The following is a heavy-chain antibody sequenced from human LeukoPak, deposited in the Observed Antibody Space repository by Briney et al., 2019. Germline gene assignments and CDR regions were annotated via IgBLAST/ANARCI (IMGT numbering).Heavy chain of an antibody. CDR1: GGTFSSYA. V-gene: IGHV1-69*13. CDR2: IIPIFGTA. J-gene: IGHJ5*02. D-gene: IGHD3-9*01. CDR3: ARKNYDFLTVTPNWFAP. Sequence: GASVKVSCKASGGTFSSYAISWVRQAPGQGLEWMGGIIPIFGTANYAQKFQGRVTITADESTSTAYMELSSLRSEDTAVYYCARKNYDFLTVTPNWFAPGGQKPRVTVS.